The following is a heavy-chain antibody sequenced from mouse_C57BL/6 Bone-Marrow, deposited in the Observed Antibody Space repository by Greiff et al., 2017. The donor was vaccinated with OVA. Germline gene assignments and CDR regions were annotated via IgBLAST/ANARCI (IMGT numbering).Heavy chain of an antibody. V-gene: IGHV1-15*01. CDR3: TRATAVVDHFDY. J-gene: IGHJ2*01. D-gene: IGHD1-1*01. CDR2: IDPETGGT. Sequence: VQLQQSGAELVRPGASVTLSCKASGYTFTDYEMHWVKQTPVHGLEWIGAIDPETGGTAYNQKFKGKAILTADKSSSTAYMELRSLTSEDSAVYCCTRATAVVDHFDYWGQGTTLTVSS. CDR1: GYTFTDYE.